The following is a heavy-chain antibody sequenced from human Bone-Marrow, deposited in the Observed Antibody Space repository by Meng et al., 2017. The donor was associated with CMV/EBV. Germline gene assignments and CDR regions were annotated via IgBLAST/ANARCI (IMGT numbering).Heavy chain of an antibody. V-gene: IGHV3-23*03. CDR2: IYSGGSST. D-gene: IGHD2-21*01. CDR3: AKGDLPTAY. Sequence: GESLKISCAASGFTFSSYAMSWVRQAPGKGLEWVSVIYSGGSSTYYADSVKGRFTISRDNSKNTLYLQMNSLRAEDTAVYYCAKGDLPTAYWGQGTLVTVSS. CDR1: GFTFSSYA. J-gene: IGHJ4*02.